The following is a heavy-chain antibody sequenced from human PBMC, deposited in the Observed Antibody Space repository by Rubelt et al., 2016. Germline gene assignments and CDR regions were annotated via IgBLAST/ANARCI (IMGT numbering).Heavy chain of an antibody. V-gene: IGHV4-34*01. CDR2: ISHSGTT. Sequence: QVQLRQWGAGLLKPSETLSLACAVYGESFSGYYWTWIRQTPGKGLEWIGSISHSGTTYYNPSLKSRVAISLDTSKNHLSRKLTSGTAADTAVDHCARESMMGLQPLDWFDTWGQGTLVTVSS. CDR3: ARESMMGLQPLDWFDT. CDR1: GESFSGYY. D-gene: IGHD3-16*01. J-gene: IGHJ5*02.